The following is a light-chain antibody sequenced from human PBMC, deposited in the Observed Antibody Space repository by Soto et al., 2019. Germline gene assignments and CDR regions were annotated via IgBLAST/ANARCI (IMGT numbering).Light chain of an antibody. V-gene: IGLV1-40*01. J-gene: IGLJ3*02. CDR2: GNN. CDR3: QSYDSSLSGWV. CDR1: SSNIGAAYD. Sequence: QSVLTQPPSVSGAPGQKVTISCTRSSSNIGAAYDVHWYQHLPGTAPKLLISGNNNRPSGVPDRFSGSKSGTSASLAITGLQDEDEADYYCQSYDSSLSGWVFGGGTQLTVL.